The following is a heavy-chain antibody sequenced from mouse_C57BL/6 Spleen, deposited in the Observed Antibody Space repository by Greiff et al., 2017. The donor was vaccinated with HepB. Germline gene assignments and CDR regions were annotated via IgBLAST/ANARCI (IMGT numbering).Heavy chain of an antibody. J-gene: IGHJ1*03. D-gene: IGHD2-3*01. CDR2: IDPSASYT. CDR1: GYTFTSYW. V-gene: IGHV1-50*01. CDR3: ARRGDGYHYWYFDV. Sequence: QVQLQQSGAELVKPGASVKLSCKASGYTFTSYWMQWVKQRPGQGLEWIGEIDPSASYTNYNQKFKGKATLTVDTSSSTAYMQLSSLTSEDSAVYYGARRGDGYHYWYFDVWGTGTTVTVSS.